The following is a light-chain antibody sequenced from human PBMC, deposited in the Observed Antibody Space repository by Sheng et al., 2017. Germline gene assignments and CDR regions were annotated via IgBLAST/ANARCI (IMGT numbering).Light chain of an antibody. J-gene: IGKJ2*01. CDR1: QNIRSS. CDR3: QQYDNWPPYT. CDR2: GAS. V-gene: IGKV3-15*01. Sequence: EIVMTQSPATLSVSPGERATLSCRASQNIRSSLAWYQQKPGQAPSLLVYGASTRATGIPARFSGSGSGTDFTLTISSLQSEDFAFYYCQQYDNWPPYTFGQGTKLEI.